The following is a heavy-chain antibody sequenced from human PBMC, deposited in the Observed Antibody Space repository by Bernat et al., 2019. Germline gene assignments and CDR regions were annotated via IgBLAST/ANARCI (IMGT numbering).Heavy chain of an antibody. CDR3: ARDRLHYDIWTGYYLFDY. CDR1: GFTFSDYY. J-gene: IGHJ4*02. D-gene: IGHD3-9*01. V-gene: IGHV3-11*05. Sequence: QVQLVESGGGLVKPGGSLRLSCAASGFTFSDYYMSCIRQAPGKGLQWVSYISSSSSYTNDADSVKGRLTNSSDNAKNSLYLQMNSLRAADTAVYYCARDRLHYDIWTGYYLFDYWGQGTLVTVSS. CDR2: ISSSSSYT.